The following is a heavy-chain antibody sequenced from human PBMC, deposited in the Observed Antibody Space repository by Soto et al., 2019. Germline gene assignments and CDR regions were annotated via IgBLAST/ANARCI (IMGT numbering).Heavy chain of an antibody. CDR2: ISYDGTNA. CDR3: AIDGALVGPARDNWPDT. J-gene: IGHJ5*02. V-gene: IGHV3-30-3*01. Sequence: QVQLVESGGAVVQPGTSLRLSCAASGFIFTTYAMFWIRQAPGTGLEWVALISYDGTNAFYSDAVKGRFTVTRDKSKNTLYLQMNRLRSEDTAVYVCAIDGALVGPARDNWPDTGGQGTRVTVSA. D-gene: IGHD1-26*01. CDR1: GFIFTTYA.